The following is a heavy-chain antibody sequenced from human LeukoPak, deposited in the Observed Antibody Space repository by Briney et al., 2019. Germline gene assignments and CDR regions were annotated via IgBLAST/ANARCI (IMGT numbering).Heavy chain of an antibody. CDR2: IKQDGSEK. V-gene: IGHV3-7*01. CDR1: GFTFSTYW. J-gene: IGHJ4*02. Sequence: PGGSLRLSCAASGFTFSTYWMSWVRQAPGKGLEWVANIKQDGSEKYFVDSVKGRFTISSDNAKNSLYLQMNSLRAEDTAVYYCARIGYSSGWYAFYFDCWGQGTLVTVSS. D-gene: IGHD6-19*01. CDR3: ARIGYSSGWYAFYFDC.